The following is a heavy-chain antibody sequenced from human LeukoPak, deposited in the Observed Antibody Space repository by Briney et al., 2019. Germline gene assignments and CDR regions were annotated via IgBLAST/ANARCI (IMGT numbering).Heavy chain of an antibody. D-gene: IGHD6-13*01. J-gene: IGHJ2*01. V-gene: IGHV3-23*01. CDR3: AKRAGQQLTYWYIDL. CDR2: ISNSYNT. CDR1: GFTFNNYA. Sequence: GGSLRLSCAASGFTFNNYAMSWVRQAPGKGLECVSTISNSYNTYYADSVKGRFTISRDNSKSMLYLQMDSLRADDTAIYYCAKRAGQQLTYWYIDLWGRGTLVSVSS.